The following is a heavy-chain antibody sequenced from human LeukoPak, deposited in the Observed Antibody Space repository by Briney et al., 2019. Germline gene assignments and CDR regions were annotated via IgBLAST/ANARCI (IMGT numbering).Heavy chain of an antibody. V-gene: IGHV3-30*02. J-gene: IGHJ3*02. Sequence: PGGSLRLSCAASGFTFSSYGMHWVRQAPGKGLEWVAFIRYDGSNKYYADSVKGRFTISRDNSKNTLYLQMNSLRAEDTAVYYCAREGATTVTPSDAFDIWGQGTMVTVSS. CDR1: GFTFSSYG. CDR3: AREGATTVTPSDAFDI. D-gene: IGHD4-17*01. CDR2: IRYDGSNK.